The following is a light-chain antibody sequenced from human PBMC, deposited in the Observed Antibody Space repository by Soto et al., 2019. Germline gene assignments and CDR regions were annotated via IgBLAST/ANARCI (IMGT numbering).Light chain of an antibody. CDR1: SSDVGGYNY. CDR3: SSYTRANTVI. V-gene: IGLV2-14*03. J-gene: IGLJ2*01. CDR2: DVS. Sequence: QSALTQPASVSGSPGQSITISCTGTSSDVGGYNYVSWYQHHPGKAPKLMIYDVSNRPSGVSNRFSGSKSDNTASLTISGLQTEDEGEYYCSSYTRANTVIFGGGTKVTVL.